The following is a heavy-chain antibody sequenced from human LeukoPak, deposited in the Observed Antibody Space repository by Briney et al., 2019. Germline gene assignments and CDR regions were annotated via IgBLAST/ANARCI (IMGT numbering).Heavy chain of an antibody. J-gene: IGHJ6*02. V-gene: IGHV3-30-3*01. CDR1: GFTFSSYA. Sequence: PGRSLRLSCAASGFTFSSYAMHWVRQAPGKGLEWVAVISYDGSSKYYADSVKGRFTISRDNSKNTLYLQMNSLRAEDTAVYYCARDHYYGSGSYYGMDVWGQGTTVTVSS. CDR3: ARDHYYGSGSYYGMDV. D-gene: IGHD3-10*01. CDR2: ISYDGSSK.